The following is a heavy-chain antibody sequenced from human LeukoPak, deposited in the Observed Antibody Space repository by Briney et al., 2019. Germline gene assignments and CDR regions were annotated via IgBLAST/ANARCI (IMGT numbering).Heavy chain of an antibody. J-gene: IGHJ3*02. CDR3: ALGYAGGGDAFDM. CDR2: IKEDGSEK. V-gene: IGHV3-7*01. D-gene: IGHD5-12*01. CDR1: GFTLSNYW. Sequence: GGSLRLSCAGYGFTLSNYWVSWVRQAPGKGLEWVANIKEDGSEKNYVDSMKGRFTVSGDNAKNSLYLQMNSLRAEDTAVYYCALGYAGGGDAFDMWGQGTMVTVSS.